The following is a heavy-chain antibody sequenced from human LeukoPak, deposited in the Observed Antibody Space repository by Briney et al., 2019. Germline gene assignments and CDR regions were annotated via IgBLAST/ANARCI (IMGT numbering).Heavy chain of an antibody. CDR2: ISTYNGNT. J-gene: IGHJ6*03. Sequence: ASVKVSRKASGYTFTSHGISWVRQAPGQGLEWMGWISTYNGNTNYAQKLQGRVSMTTDTSTSTAYMDLRSLRSDDTAVYYCARGGSYLGYYYYYMDVWGKGTTVTVSS. V-gene: IGHV1-18*01. CDR1: GYTFTSHG. D-gene: IGHD1-26*01. CDR3: ARGGSYLGYYYYYMDV.